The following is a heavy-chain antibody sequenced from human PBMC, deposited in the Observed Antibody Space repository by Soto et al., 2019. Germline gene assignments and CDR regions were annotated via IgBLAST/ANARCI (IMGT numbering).Heavy chain of an antibody. D-gene: IGHD3-22*01. CDR2: IYYSGST. J-gene: IGHJ5*02. Sequence: ASATLSLTCTVSGGSISSSSYYWGWIRQPPGKGLEWIGSIYYSGSTYYNPSLKSRVTISVDTSKNQFSLKLSSVTAADTAVYYCVIQLHMIVVVTWFDLWGQGNLVTV. CDR1: GGSISSSSYY. CDR3: VIQLHMIVVVTWFDL. V-gene: IGHV4-39*01.